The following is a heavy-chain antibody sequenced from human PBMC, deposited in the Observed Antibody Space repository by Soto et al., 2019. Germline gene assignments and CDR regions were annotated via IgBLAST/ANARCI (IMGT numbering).Heavy chain of an antibody. Sequence: QVQLQESGPGLVKPSGTLALTFAVSRGFLSHDKLGGWGRQAPGKGLGWIGEIYHSGSTNYNPSLKSRVTISVDRSKNQFSLKLSSVTAADTAVYYCVGNGYYCLDHWGQGTLVTVSS. V-gene: IGHV4-4*02. CDR1: RGFLSHDKL. CDR2: IYHSGST. CDR3: VGNGYYCLDH. D-gene: IGHD3-3*01. J-gene: IGHJ4*02.